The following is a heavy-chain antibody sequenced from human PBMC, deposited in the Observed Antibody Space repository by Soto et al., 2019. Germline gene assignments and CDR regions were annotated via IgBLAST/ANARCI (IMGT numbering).Heavy chain of an antibody. D-gene: IGHD7-27*01. CDR2: IYYSGGT. Sequence: QVQLQESGPGLVKPSETLSLTCTVSGGSVSSGSYYWSWIRQPPGKGLEWIGYIYYSGGTNYNPSLKSRVIISVEPTKNQFSPKLSSVTAADTAVYYCARTLTACRYFDLWGRGTLVTPSS. J-gene: IGHJ2*01. CDR1: GGSVSSGSYY. CDR3: ARTLTACRYFDL. V-gene: IGHV4-61*01.